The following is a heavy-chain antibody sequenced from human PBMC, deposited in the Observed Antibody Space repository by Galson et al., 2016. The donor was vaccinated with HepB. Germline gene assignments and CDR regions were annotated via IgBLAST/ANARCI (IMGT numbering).Heavy chain of an antibody. CDR1: GFTFSEHN. CDR3: VKEGGTPVFR. V-gene: IGHV3-64D*06. J-gene: IGHJ4*02. D-gene: IGHD3-16*01. Sequence: SLRLSCAGSGFTFSEHNIHWVRQAPGKGLEYVSGITTNGDSTYYADSVKGRFTISRDNSKSTLYLQMSSLTAEDTAVFYRVKEGGTPVFRWGQGTLVTVSS. CDR2: ITTNGDST.